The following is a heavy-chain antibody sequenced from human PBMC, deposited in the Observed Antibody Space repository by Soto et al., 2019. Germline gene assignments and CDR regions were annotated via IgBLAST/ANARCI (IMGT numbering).Heavy chain of an antibody. CDR2: ISYDGSNK. CDR3: ATSFNVLRFLEWLSPVYYYGMDV. V-gene: IGHV3-30-3*01. J-gene: IGHJ6*02. CDR1: GFTFSSYA. Sequence: PGGSLRLSCAASGFTFSSYAMHWVRQAPGKGLEWVAVISYDGSNKYYADSVKGRFTISRDNSKNTLYLQMNSLRAEDTAVYYCATSFNVLRFLEWLSPVYYYGMDVWGQGTTVTV. D-gene: IGHD3-3*01.